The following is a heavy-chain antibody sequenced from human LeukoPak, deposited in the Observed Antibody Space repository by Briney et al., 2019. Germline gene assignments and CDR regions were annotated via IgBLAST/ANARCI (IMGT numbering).Heavy chain of an antibody. CDR3: ARLSKGRYFDYIFDY. V-gene: IGHV4-39*01. D-gene: IGHD3-9*01. CDR1: GGSVRSTEFS. Sequence: SETLSLTYTVSGGSVRSTEFSWGWIRQPPGKGLQWVGNLYYSGSTSYHPSLNSRVTMSVDTSKNQFSLKMTSVTAADTAVYYCARLSKGRYFDYIFDYWGQGSLVTVSS. J-gene: IGHJ4*02. CDR2: LYYSGST.